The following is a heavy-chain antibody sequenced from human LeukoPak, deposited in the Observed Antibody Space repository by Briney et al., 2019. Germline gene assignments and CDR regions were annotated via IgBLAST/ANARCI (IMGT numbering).Heavy chain of an antibody. V-gene: IGHV1-69*13. J-gene: IGHJ4*02. CDR1: GGTFSSYG. Sequence: AASVKVSCKASGGTFSSYGISWVRQAPGQGLEWMGGIIPIFGTPDYAQKFLGRVTISADESTSTAYMELSRLRSEDKAVYYCAKLGVGSYDGSGYIDYWGQGTLVTVSS. CDR2: IIPIFGTP. D-gene: IGHD3-22*01. CDR3: AKLGVGSYDGSGYIDY.